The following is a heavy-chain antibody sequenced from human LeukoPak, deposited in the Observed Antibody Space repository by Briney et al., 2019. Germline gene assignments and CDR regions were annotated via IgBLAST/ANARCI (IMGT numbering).Heavy chain of an antibody. J-gene: IGHJ4*02. CDR2: IYPRDSDT. CDR3: ARWHPSWDFPY. Sequence: GESLKISCKGSGYNFASYWIGWVRRMPGKGLGWMGIIYPRDSDTRYSPSFQGQVTISADKSISTAYLRWSSLRASDTAMYYCARWHPSWDFPYWGQGTLVTVSS. CDR1: GYNFASYW. D-gene: IGHD3-3*01. V-gene: IGHV5-51*01.